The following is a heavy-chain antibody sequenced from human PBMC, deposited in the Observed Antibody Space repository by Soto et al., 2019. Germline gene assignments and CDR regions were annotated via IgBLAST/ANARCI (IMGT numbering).Heavy chain of an antibody. CDR3: ARDDYYYDSSGFSLDAFDM. CDR2: ISPYNGNT. J-gene: IGHJ3*02. D-gene: IGHD3-22*01. V-gene: IGHV1-18*01. Sequence: QVQLVQSGDEVKKPGASVKVSCKASGYTFTSYSFSWVRQVPGQGLEWMGWISPYNGNTNYIQKIQGRVTISTDPSTSTAYMELRSLRSDDTAVYYCARDDYYYDSSGFSLDAFDMWGQGTMVTVSS. CDR1: GYTFTSYS.